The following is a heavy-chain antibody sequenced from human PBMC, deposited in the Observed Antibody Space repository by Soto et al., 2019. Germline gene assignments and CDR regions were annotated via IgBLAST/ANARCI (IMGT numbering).Heavy chain of an antibody. CDR1: GFTFSGSA. Sequence: GGSLRLSCAASGFTFSGSAMHWVRQASGKGLEWVGRIRSKANSYATAYAASVKGRFTISRDDSKNTAYLQMNSLKTEDTAVYYCTRPPYSSGWYDETFDIWGQGTMVTVSS. D-gene: IGHD6-19*01. V-gene: IGHV3-73*01. CDR3: TRPPYSSGWYDETFDI. CDR2: IRSKANSYAT. J-gene: IGHJ3*02.